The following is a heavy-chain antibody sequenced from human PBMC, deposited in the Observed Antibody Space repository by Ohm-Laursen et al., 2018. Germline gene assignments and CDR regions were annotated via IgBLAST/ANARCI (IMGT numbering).Heavy chain of an antibody. J-gene: IGHJ6*02. D-gene: IGHD3-10*01. CDR2: IDYGGDA. Sequence: SLRLSCAASGFNASFNYMSWVRQAPGKGLEWVSVIDYGGDAFYADSVKGRFTISSDNSKNMVYLQMNSLRAVDTGVYYCARDRISGNHVHGMDAWGHGTTVTVSS. CDR3: ARDRISGNHVHGMDA. CDR1: GFNASFNY. V-gene: IGHV3-53*01.